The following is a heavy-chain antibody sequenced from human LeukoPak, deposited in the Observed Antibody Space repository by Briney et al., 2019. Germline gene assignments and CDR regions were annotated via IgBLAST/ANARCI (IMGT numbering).Heavy chain of an antibody. CDR1: GFTFDDYA. Sequence: GGSLRLSCAASGFTFDDYAMHWVRQPPGKGLEWVSLISWGGGSTYYADSVKGRFTISRDNSKNSLYLHMNSLRAEDTALYYCAKDRSGNSYGHFDYWGQGTLVTVSS. CDR2: ISWGGGST. V-gene: IGHV3-43D*04. J-gene: IGHJ4*02. D-gene: IGHD3-10*01. CDR3: AKDRSGNSYGHFDY.